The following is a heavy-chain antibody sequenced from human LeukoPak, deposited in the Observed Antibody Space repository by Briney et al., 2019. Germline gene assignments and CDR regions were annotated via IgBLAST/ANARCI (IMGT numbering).Heavy chain of an antibody. Sequence: CGPTLVNPTQTLTLTCTFSGFSFTNNGMCVSWIRQPPGKALEWLARIDWDDDKYYSASLKTRLTISKDTSKNQVDLTKTNMDPVDTATYYCARIRGTYCSSTTCSFEDFWGQGTLVTVSS. V-gene: IGHV2-70*11. CDR3: ARIRGTYCSSTTCSFEDF. J-gene: IGHJ4*02. CDR1: GFSFTNNGMC. CDR2: IDWDDDK. D-gene: IGHD2-2*01.